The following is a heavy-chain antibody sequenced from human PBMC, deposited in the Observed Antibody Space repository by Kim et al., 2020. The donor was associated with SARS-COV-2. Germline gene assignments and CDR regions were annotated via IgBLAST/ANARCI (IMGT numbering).Heavy chain of an antibody. CDR3: ARRGAMATIFGAFDI. V-gene: IGHV3-48*04. Sequence: GGSLRLSCAASGFNFGVYGMMWVRQPPGKGLEWVSYMSGSSASATSYADSVKGRITISRDNAKNSLYLQMNSLRVEDTAVYYCARRGAMATIFGAFDIWGLGTMVTVSS. J-gene: IGHJ3*02. D-gene: IGHD3-3*01. CDR2: MSGSSASAT. CDR1: GFNFGVYG.